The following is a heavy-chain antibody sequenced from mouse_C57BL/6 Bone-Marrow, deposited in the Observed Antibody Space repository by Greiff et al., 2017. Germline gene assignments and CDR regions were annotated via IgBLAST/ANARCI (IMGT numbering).Heavy chain of an antibody. J-gene: IGHJ3*01. Sequence: QVQLKESGAELVRPGASVKLSCTASGFNIKDDYMHWVKQRPGQGLEWIGDIYPGSGSTTYNEKFKSQATLTVDTSSSTAYMQLSSLTSEDSAVYYCARWDLAWFAYWGQGTLVTVSA. CDR3: ARWDLAWFAY. D-gene: IGHD4-1*01. CDR1: GFNIKDDY. V-gene: IGHV1-55*01. CDR2: IYPGSGST.